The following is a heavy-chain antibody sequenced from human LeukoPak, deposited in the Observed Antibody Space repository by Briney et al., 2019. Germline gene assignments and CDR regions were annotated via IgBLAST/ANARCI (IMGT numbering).Heavy chain of an antibody. D-gene: IGHD3-22*01. CDR2: IYYSGST. V-gene: IGHV4-39*07. CDR3: ARVGNYYDSSGYYPIDY. J-gene: IGHJ4*02. CDR1: GGSISSSSYY. Sequence: SETLSLTCTVSGGSISSSSYYWGWIRQPPGKGLEWIGSIYYSGSTYYNPSLKSRVTISVDTSKNQFSLKLSSVTAADTAVYYCARVGNYYDSSGYYPIDYWGQGTLVTVSS.